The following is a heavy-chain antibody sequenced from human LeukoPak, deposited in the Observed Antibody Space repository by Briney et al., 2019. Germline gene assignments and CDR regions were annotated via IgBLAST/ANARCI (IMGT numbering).Heavy chain of an antibody. CDR1: GGSISSGGYS. Sequence: SQTLSLTCAVCGGSISSGGYSWSWIRQPPGQGLEWIGYIYHSGSTYYNPSLKSRVTISVDRSKNQFSLKLSSVTAADTAVYYCARKAAGGNWFDPWGQGTLVTVSS. CDR3: ARKAAGGNWFDP. D-gene: IGHD6-13*01. CDR2: IYHSGST. J-gene: IGHJ5*02. V-gene: IGHV4-30-2*01.